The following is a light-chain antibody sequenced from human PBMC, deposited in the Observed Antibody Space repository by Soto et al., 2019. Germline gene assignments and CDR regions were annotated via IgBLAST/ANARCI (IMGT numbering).Light chain of an antibody. J-gene: IGKJ1*01. CDR1: QSISSW. CDR3: QQYNSYST. V-gene: IGKV1-5*03. CDR2: KAS. Sequence: DVQMTQSPSTLSATVGDRVTITCRASQSISSWLAWYQQKPGKAPKLLIYKASSLESGVPSRFSGSGSGTEFTLAISSLQPDDFATYYCQQYNSYSTFGHGTMV.